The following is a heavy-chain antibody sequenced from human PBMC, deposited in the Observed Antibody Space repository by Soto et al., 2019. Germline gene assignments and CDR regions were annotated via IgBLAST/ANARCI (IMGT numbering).Heavy chain of an antibody. D-gene: IGHD6-13*01. CDR2: ISGSGGST. V-gene: IGHV3-23*01. Sequence: EVHLLECGGGLVQPGGSLRLACAASGFTLSSYAMSWVRQAPGKGLEWVSGISGSGGSTYYADSVKGRFTISRDNSKNTLYLQMNSLRAEDTAVYYCAKVEAAAGSKYWGQGTLVTVSS. CDR3: AKVEAAAGSKY. J-gene: IGHJ4*02. CDR1: GFTLSSYA.